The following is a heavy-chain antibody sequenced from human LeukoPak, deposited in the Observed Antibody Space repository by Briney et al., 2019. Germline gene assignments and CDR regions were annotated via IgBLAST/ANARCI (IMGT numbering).Heavy chain of an antibody. V-gene: IGHV1-2*06. J-gene: IGHJ4*02. CDR2: INPNGGGT. CDR1: GYTFADYY. D-gene: IGHD4-17*01. Sequence: ASVKVSCKASGYTFADYYIHWVRLAPGRGLEWMGRINPNGGGTNDAQKFLDRVTMTRDMSSATVYMELRRLRLDDTAIYYCARDRKGDYDVADYWGQGTLVTVSS. CDR3: ARDRKGDYDVADY.